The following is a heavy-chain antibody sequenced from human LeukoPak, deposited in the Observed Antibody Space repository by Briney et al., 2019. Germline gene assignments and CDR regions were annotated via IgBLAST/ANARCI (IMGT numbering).Heavy chain of an antibody. CDR3: ARPDYFDSGNHNNGLDQ. J-gene: IGHJ4*02. V-gene: IGHV3-74*01. D-gene: IGHD4-17*01. CDR2: ISDDGNMT. CDR1: GFTFSRYW. Sequence: GGSPRLSCVASGFTFSRYWMHWVRQAPGKGLVWISHISDDGNMTTYADSVKGRFTISRDNAKNTLYLQMKSLRTEDTAVYYCARPDYFDSGNHNNGLDQWGQGTLVTVSS.